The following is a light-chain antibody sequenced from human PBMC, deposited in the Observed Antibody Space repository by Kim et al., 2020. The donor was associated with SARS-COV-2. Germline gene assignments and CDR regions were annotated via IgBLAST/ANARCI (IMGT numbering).Light chain of an antibody. CDR3: QSYDATLSAWV. Sequence: RVSISCSGSRSNVGAGYDVNWYRQVPGSAPKLLIYGGNRRPSGVPDRFSASKSGTSASLAITGLQTEDEADFYCQSYDATLSAWVFGGGTQLTVL. CDR2: GGN. J-gene: IGLJ3*02. CDR1: RSNVGAGYD. V-gene: IGLV1-40*01.